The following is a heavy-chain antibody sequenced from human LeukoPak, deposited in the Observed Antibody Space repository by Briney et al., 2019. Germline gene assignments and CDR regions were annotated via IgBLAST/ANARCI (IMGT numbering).Heavy chain of an antibody. D-gene: IGHD3-22*01. Sequence: SETLSLTCTVSGGSISSSSYYWGWIRQPPGKGLEWIGSIYYSGSTYYNPSLKSRVTISVDTSKNQFSLKLSSVTAADTAVYYCARDGPSMISDYWGQGTLVTVSS. J-gene: IGHJ4*02. CDR2: IYYSGST. V-gene: IGHV4-39*02. CDR3: ARDGPSMISDY. CDR1: GGSISSSSYY.